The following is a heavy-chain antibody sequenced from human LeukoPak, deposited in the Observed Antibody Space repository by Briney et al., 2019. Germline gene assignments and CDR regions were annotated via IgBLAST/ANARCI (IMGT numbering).Heavy chain of an antibody. J-gene: IGHJ4*02. CDR2: INAGNDNT. CDR1: GYTFTTYT. V-gene: IGHV1-3*01. CDR3: ASSRGYDVGGYFDY. D-gene: IGHD5-12*01. Sequence: GASVKVSCKASGYTFTTYTIHWVRQAPGQRLEWMGWINAGNDNTKYSQKFQDRVTITRDTSASTAYMELSSLRSEDTAMYYCASSRGYDVGGYFDYWGQGTLVTVSS.